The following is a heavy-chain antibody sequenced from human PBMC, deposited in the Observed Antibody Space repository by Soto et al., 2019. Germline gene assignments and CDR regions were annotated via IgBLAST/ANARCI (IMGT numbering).Heavy chain of an antibody. V-gene: IGHV3-64*04. Sequence: GSLRLSCSVSGVSFSNYAMHWVRQAPGKGLEYVSAIRSDGGGTYYADSVKGRFTISRDNSKNTLYLQMSSLRAEDTAVYFCAGIDYSTSAGVWGQGTTVTVSS. J-gene: IGHJ6*02. CDR3: AGIDYSTSAGV. D-gene: IGHD6-13*01. CDR1: GVSFSNYA. CDR2: IRSDGGGT.